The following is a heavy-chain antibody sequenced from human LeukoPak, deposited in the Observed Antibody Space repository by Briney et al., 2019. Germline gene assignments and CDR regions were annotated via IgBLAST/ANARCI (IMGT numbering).Heavy chain of an antibody. CDR3: AKVGIAARLYYYYYMDV. V-gene: IGHV3-7*01. D-gene: IGHD6-6*01. Sequence: GGSLRLSCAASGFTFSSYWMSWVRQAPGKGLEWVATIRQDGSEKYYVDSVKGRFTISRDNAKNSLYLQMNSLRAEDTAVYYCAKVGIAARLYYYYYMDVWGKGTTVTVSS. CDR2: IRQDGSEK. J-gene: IGHJ6*03. CDR1: GFTFSSYW.